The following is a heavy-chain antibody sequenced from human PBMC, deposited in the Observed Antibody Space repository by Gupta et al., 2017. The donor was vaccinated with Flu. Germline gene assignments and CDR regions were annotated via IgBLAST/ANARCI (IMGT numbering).Heavy chain of an antibody. V-gene: IGHV3-9*01. CDR2: ISWNSCDI. CDR3: SKERLGYCGSTGCPFYYGMDV. D-gene: IGHD2-2*01. Sequence: VWKDPGKVLECVAGISWNSCDIGYADSVKGRFTISRDNAKNSLYLQLNSLRVEDTALYFCSKERLGYCGSTGCPFYYGMDVWGQGTTVTVSS. J-gene: IGHJ6*02.